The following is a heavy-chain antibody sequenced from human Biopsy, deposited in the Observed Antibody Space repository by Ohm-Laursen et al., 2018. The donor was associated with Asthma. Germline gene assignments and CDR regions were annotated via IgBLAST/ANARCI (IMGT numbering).Heavy chain of an antibody. V-gene: IGHV3-7*05. D-gene: IGHD6-19*01. Sequence: SLRLSCAASGFTFSTSWMTWVRQAPGKGLEWVANIKEDGSEKNYVDSVKGRFTISRDNGKNSLYLQMNNLRAEGTALYHCGRDMGGFGSGWFPVEFWGQGTLVTVSS. J-gene: IGHJ4*02. CDR1: GFTFSTSW. CDR2: IKEDGSEK. CDR3: GRDMGGFGSGWFPVEF.